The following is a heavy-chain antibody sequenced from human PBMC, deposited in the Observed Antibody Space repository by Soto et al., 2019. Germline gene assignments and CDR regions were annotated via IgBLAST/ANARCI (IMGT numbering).Heavy chain of an antibody. CDR2: IIPIFGTA. D-gene: IGHD3-10*01. V-gene: IGHV1-69*01. CDR3: ASEFWEFIDAFDI. Sequence: QVQLVQSGAEVKKPGCSVKVSCKASGGTFSSYAISWVRQAPGQGLEWMGGIIPIFGTANYAQKFQGRVTITADESTRTAYMELCSLRSEDTAVYYCASEFWEFIDAFDIWGQGTMVTVSS. J-gene: IGHJ3*02. CDR1: GGTFSSYA.